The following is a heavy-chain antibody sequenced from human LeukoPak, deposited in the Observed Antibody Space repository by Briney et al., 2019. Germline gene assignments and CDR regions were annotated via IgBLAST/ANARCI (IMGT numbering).Heavy chain of an antibody. CDR2: ISWNSGSI. J-gene: IGHJ4*02. CDR3: AKGPNFRDYDGSGYYDYFDN. V-gene: IGHV3-9*01. Sequence: GGSLRLSCAASGFTFDDYSMRWVRQPPGKGLEWVSGISWNSGSIASADSVKGRFTISRDNAKNSLYLQMNSLRAEDTALYYCAKGPNFRDYDGSGYYDYFDNWGQGALVTVSS. CDR1: GFTFDDYS. D-gene: IGHD3-22*01.